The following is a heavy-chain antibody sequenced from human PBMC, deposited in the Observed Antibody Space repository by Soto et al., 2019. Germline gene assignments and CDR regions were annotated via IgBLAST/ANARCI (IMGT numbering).Heavy chain of an antibody. CDR1: GFTFSNYD. CDR2: ILYDGSNK. CDR3: ARAGRAAWIQPRDTIDI. Sequence: GGSLRLSCAAYGFTFSNYDMHWVRQAPGKGLECVAVILYDGSNKYYADSVKGRFSISRDNSKNTFYLQMDSLRVEDTAVYYCARAGRAAWIQPRDTIDIWGQGTLVTVSS. V-gene: IGHV3-30*03. J-gene: IGHJ3*02. D-gene: IGHD5-18*01.